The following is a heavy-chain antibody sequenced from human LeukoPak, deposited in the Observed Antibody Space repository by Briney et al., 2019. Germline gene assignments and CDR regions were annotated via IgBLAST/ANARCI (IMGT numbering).Heavy chain of an antibody. CDR1: GGSISSYY. CDR3: AREQLSTGWFDP. CDR2: IYYSGST. V-gene: IGHV4-59*12. D-gene: IGHD5-18*01. Sequence: SEALSLTCTVAGGSISSYYWSWIRQTPGKGLELIGDIYYSGSTNYNPSLKSRVTISVDTSKNQFSLKLSSVTAADTAVYYCAREQLSTGWFDPWGQGTLVTVSS. J-gene: IGHJ5*02.